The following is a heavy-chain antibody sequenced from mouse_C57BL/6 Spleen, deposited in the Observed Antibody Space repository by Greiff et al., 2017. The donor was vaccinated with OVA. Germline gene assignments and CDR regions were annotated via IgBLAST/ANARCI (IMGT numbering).Heavy chain of an antibody. CDR2: IWTGGGT. J-gene: IGHJ2*01. CDR3: ARISIYDGYYEDY. V-gene: IGHV2-9-1*01. D-gene: IGHD2-3*01. CDR1: GFSLTSYA. Sequence: VKLMESGPGLVAPSQSLSITCTVSGFSLTSYAISWVRQPPGKGLEWLGVIWTGGGTNYNSALKSRLSISKDNSKSQVFLKMNSLQTDDTARYYCARISIYDGYYEDYWGQGTTLTVAS.